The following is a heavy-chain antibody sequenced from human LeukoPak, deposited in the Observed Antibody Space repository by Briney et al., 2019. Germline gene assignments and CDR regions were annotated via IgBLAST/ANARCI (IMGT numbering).Heavy chain of an antibody. CDR2: INPSGGST. CDR1: GDTFTSYY. CDR3: ARGSYYYDSSGRFDY. Sequence: ASVKVSCKASGDTFTSYYMHWVRQAPGQGLEWMGIINPSGGSTSYAQKFQGRVTMTRDMSTSTVYMELSSLRSEDTAVYYCARGSYYYDSSGRFDYWGQGTLVTVSS. V-gene: IGHV1-46*01. J-gene: IGHJ4*02. D-gene: IGHD3-22*01.